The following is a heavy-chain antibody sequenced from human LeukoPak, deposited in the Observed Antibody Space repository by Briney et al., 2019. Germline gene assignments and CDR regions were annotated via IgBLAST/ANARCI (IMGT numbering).Heavy chain of an antibody. CDR3: ARSLSSGYDNYSDY. V-gene: IGHV5-51*01. Sequence: GESLKISCKGSGYSFSNYWIGWVRQMPGKGLEWMGIMNPGDSDTRYSPSFQGQVTISADRSISTAYLQWSSLKASDTAMYYCARSLSSGYDNYSDYWGQGTLVTVSS. CDR2: MNPGDSDT. D-gene: IGHD3-22*01. J-gene: IGHJ4*02. CDR1: GYSFSNYW.